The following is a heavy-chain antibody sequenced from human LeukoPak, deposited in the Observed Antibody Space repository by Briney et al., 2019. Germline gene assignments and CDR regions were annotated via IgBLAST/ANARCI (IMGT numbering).Heavy chain of an antibody. CDR2: IYYSGST. D-gene: IGHD4-17*01. Sequence: SETLSLTCTVSGGSISSGGYYWSWIRQHPGKGLEWIGYIYYSGSTYYNPSLKSRVTISVDTSKNQFSLKLSSVTAADAAVYYCARGNGDYVEYFQHWGQGTLVTVSS. CDR1: GGSISSGGYY. J-gene: IGHJ1*01. V-gene: IGHV4-31*03. CDR3: ARGNGDYVEYFQH.